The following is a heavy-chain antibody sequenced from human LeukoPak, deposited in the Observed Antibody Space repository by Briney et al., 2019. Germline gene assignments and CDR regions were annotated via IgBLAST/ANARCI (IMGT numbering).Heavy chain of an antibody. CDR2: IKSKTDGGTT. D-gene: IGHD5-18*01. J-gene: IGHJ4*02. V-gene: IGHV3-15*01. Sequence: PGGSLRLSCAASGFTFSNAWMSWVRQAPGKGLEWVGRIKSKTDGGTTDYAAPVKGRFTISRDDSKNTLYLQMNSLRAEDTAVYYCARRGYSHYCFDYWGQGTLVTVSS. CDR3: ARRGYSHYCFDY. CDR1: GFTFSNAW.